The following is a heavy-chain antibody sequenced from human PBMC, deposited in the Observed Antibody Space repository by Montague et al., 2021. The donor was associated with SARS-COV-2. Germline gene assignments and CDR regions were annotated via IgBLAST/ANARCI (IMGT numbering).Heavy chain of an antibody. V-gene: IGHV4-4*02. J-gene: IGHJ4*02. Sequence: SETRSLTCAVSGCSINTNNWWTWVRQPPGEGLEWIGQIFHSGVTNYNPSLESRVTISVDKSKNQFSLRLSSVTAADTAVYYCARGRLVGDSSSWYYFDYWGQGTLVAVSS. CDR1: GCSINTNNW. D-gene: IGHD6-13*01. CDR2: IFHSGVT. CDR3: ARGRLVGDSSSWYYFDY.